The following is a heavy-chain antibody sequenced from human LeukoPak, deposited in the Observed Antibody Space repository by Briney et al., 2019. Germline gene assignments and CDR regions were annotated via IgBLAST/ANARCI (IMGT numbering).Heavy chain of an antibody. D-gene: IGHD4-11*01. V-gene: IGHV4-38-2*02. Sequence: SDTLSLTCTVSGYSITSGSYWGWIRQPPGKVLEWIANVYHRGTTYYNPSLKSRLTISVDTSKNHFSLRLSSLSAADTAIYYCARFADTNYDAFDIWGQGTLVTVSS. CDR2: VYHRGTT. CDR1: GYSITSGSY. J-gene: IGHJ3*02. CDR3: ARFADTNYDAFDI.